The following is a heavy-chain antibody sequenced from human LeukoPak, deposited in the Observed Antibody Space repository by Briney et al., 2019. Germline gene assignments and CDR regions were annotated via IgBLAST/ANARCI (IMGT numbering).Heavy chain of an antibody. CDR3: ARVIRGGSGRRLYYYYYYMDV. V-gene: IGHV4-59*01. Sequence: SETLSLTCTVSGGSISSYYWSWIRQPPGKGLEWIGYIYYSGSTNYNPSLKSRVTISVDTSKNQFSLKLSSVTAADTAVYYCARVIRGGSGRRLYYYYYYMDVWGKGTTVTISS. J-gene: IGHJ6*03. CDR1: GGSISSYY. D-gene: IGHD3-10*01. CDR2: IYYSGST.